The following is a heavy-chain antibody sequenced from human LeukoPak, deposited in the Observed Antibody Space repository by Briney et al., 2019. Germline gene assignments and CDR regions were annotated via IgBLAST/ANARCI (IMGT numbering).Heavy chain of an antibody. CDR3: ARLSYYDFWGGYYMGFDY. CDR1: VGSISSSSYY. Sequence: SETLSLTCTVSVGSISSSSYYWGWIRHPPGKGLEWIGSMYYSGSTYYNPSLKSRVTISVGTSNNQFSLKLSSVSAADTAVYYCARLSYYDFWGGYYMGFDYWGQGTLVTVSS. CDR2: MYYSGST. D-gene: IGHD3-3*01. J-gene: IGHJ4*02. V-gene: IGHV4-39*01.